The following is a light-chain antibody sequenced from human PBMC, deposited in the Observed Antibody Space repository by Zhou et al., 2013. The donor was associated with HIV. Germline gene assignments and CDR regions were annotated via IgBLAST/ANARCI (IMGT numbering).Light chain of an antibody. CDR2: DAS. CDR1: QSVSNS. J-gene: IGKJ4*01. V-gene: IGKV3-11*01. Sequence: EIVLTQSPATLSLSPGESATLSCRASQSVSNSLAWYQQKPGQPPRLLIFDASNRATGIPARFSGSGSGTDFTPTISSLEPEDFAVYYCQQRSNWLTFGGGTKVEIK. CDR3: QQRSNWLT.